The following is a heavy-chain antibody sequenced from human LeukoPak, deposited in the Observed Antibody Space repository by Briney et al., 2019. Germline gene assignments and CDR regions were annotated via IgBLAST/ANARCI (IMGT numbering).Heavy chain of an antibody. J-gene: IGHJ1*01. CDR2: IYSGGST. D-gene: IGHD3-22*01. Sequence: GGSLRLSCAASGFTVSSNYMSWVRQAPGKGLEWVSVIYSGGSTYYADSVKGRFTISRDNSKNTLYLQMNSLRAEDTAVYYCAINDGSRRYFQYWGQGTLVTVSS. V-gene: IGHV3-53*05. CDR3: AINDGSRRYFQY. CDR1: GFTVSSNY.